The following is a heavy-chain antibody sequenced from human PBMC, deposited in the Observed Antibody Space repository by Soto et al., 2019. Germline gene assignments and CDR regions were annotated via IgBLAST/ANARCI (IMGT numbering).Heavy chain of an antibody. CDR2: ITPVFGTP. J-gene: IGHJ6*02. CDR3: ARDLPSLEIRSYGMDV. Sequence: QVQLVQSGAEVKKPGSSVKVSCKVSGDTFKSYRFSWVRQAPGQGLEWMGGITPVFGTPDYAQKFQGRVTVTADRSTSTVYMELSRLKSEDSAVYYCARDLPSLEIRSYGMDVWGQGTTVTVSS. D-gene: IGHD3-10*01. CDR1: GDTFKSYR. V-gene: IGHV1-69*06.